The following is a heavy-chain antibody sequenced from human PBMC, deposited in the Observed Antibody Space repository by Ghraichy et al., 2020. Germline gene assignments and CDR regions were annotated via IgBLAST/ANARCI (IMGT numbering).Heavy chain of an antibody. CDR1: GGSISSGGYS. Sequence: SETLSLTCAVSGGSISSGGYSWSWIRQPPGKGLEWIGYIYHSGSTYYNPSLKSRVTISVDRSKNQFSLKLSSVTAADTAVYYCARGYYYDSSGYSGFDPWGQGTLVTVSS. J-gene: IGHJ5*02. CDR2: IYHSGST. CDR3: ARGYYYDSSGYSGFDP. V-gene: IGHV4-30-2*01. D-gene: IGHD3-22*01.